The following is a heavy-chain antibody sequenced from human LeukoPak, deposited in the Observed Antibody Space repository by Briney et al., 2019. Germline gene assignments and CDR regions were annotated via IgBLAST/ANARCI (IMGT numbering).Heavy chain of an antibody. J-gene: IGHJ5*02. Sequence: ASVKVSCKASGYTFTSYAMHWVRQAPGQRLEWMGWINAGNGNTKYSQKFQGRATITRDTSASTAYMELSSLRSEDTAVYYCARGPLPHCSGGSCYGGANNWFDPWGQGTLVTVSS. CDR3: ARGPLPHCSGGSCYGGANNWFDP. CDR2: INAGNGNT. CDR1: GYTFTSYA. D-gene: IGHD2-15*01. V-gene: IGHV1-3*01.